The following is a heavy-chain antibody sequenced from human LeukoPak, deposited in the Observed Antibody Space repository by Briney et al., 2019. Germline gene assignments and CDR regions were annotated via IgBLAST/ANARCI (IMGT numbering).Heavy chain of an antibody. CDR1: GFTFSSYS. J-gene: IGHJ6*03. CDR3: ARARITMVRGAPGYYYMDV. V-gene: IGHV3-48*01. D-gene: IGHD3-10*01. Sequence: PGGSLRLSCAASGFTFSSYSMNWVRQAPGKGLEWVSYISSSSSTIYYADSVKGRFTISRDNAKNSLYLQMNSLRAEDTAVYYCARARITMVRGAPGYYYMDVWGKGTTVTVSS. CDR2: ISSSSSTI.